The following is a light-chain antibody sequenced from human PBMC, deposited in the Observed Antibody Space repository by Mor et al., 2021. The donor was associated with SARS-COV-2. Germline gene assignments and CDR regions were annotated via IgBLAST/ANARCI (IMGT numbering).Light chain of an antibody. CDR3: QQYGNSPRT. J-gene: IGKJ1*01. Sequence: GEAPRLLIYAASSRATGIPDRFSGGGSGTDFTLTISRLEPEDFAVYYCQQYGNSPRTFGQGTKVEL. V-gene: IGKV3-20*01. CDR2: AAS.